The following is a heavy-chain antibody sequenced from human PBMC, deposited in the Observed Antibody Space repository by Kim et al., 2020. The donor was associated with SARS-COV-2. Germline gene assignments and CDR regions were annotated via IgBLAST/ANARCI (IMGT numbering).Heavy chain of an antibody. D-gene: IGHD6-13*01. Sequence: VKGRLPNTRDNSKNTLYLQMNSLRDEDTAVYYCAKEGYSSSWYGGYYFDYWGQGTLVTVSS. V-gene: IGHV3-23*03. J-gene: IGHJ4*02. CDR3: AKEGYSSSWYGGYYFDY.